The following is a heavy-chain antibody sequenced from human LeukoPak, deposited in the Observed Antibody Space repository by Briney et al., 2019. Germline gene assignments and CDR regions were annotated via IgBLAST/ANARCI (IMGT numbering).Heavy chain of an antibody. Sequence: GASVKVSCKASGYTFTNYAMNWVRQAPGRGLEWMGWINTDTGNPTYAQGFTGRFVFSLDTSVSTAYLQISNLKAEDTAVYYCARGGGGYCIENTCYGDYWGQGTLVTVSS. CDR2: INTDTGNP. CDR1: GYTFTNYA. CDR3: ARGGGGYCIENTCYGDY. V-gene: IGHV7-4-1*02. D-gene: IGHD2-15*01. J-gene: IGHJ4*02.